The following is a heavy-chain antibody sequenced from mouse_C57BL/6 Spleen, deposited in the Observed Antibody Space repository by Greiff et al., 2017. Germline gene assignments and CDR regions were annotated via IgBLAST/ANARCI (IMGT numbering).Heavy chain of an antibody. V-gene: IGHV1-15*01. D-gene: IGHD1-1*01. CDR3: TREELRRYVDS. Sequence: QVQLQQSGAELVRPGASVKLSCKASGYTFTDYEMHWVKQTPVHGLAWIGAIDPETGGPAYNQKFKGKAILTADKSSSTAYMEISSMTAENSAVYYCTREELRRYVDSCGTGTTVTVSS. CDR2: IDPETGGP. J-gene: IGHJ1*03. CDR1: GYTFTDYE.